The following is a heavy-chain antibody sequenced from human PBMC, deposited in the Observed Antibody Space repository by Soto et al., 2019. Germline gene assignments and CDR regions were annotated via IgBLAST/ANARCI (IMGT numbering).Heavy chain of an antibody. CDR2: ISGSGGTT. Sequence: EVQLLESGGGLAQPGGSLRISCLASGFTFSGNAMSWVRQAPGKRLAWVSAISGSGGTTFYADSVKGRFAVSRDNSENTLYLQMDSLSAEDTAVYYCAKQRADFGSGSDTFFLDNWGQGTLVTVSS. V-gene: IGHV3-23*01. CDR1: GFTFSGNA. CDR3: AKQRADFGSGSDTFFLDN. J-gene: IGHJ4*02. D-gene: IGHD3-10*01.